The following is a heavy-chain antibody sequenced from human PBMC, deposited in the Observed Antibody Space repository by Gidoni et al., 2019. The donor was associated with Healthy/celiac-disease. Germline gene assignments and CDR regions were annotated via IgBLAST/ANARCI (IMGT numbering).Heavy chain of an antibody. D-gene: IGHD6-19*01. Sequence: QLQLQESGPGLVKPSETLSLTCTVSGRSISSSSYYWGWIRQPPGKGLEWIGSIYYSGSTYYNPSLKSRVTISVDTSKNQFSLKLSSVTAADTAVYYCARLSSGYYYGMDVWGQGTTVTVSS. CDR3: ARLSSGYYYGMDV. CDR1: GRSISSSSYY. J-gene: IGHJ6*02. CDR2: IYYSGST. V-gene: IGHV4-39*01.